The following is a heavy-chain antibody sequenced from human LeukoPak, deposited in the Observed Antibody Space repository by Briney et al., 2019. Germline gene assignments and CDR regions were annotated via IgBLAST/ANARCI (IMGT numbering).Heavy chain of an antibody. D-gene: IGHD1-26*01. CDR2: IYYSGST. V-gene: IGHV4-39*01. Sequence: KASETLSLTCTVSGGSISSSSSYWGWIRQPPGKGLEWIGNIYYSGSTYYNPSLKSRVTISVDTSRNQFSLKLSSVTAADTAVYYCARLGGTYDAFDIWGQGTMVTVYS. J-gene: IGHJ3*02. CDR3: ARLGGTYDAFDI. CDR1: GGSISSSSSY.